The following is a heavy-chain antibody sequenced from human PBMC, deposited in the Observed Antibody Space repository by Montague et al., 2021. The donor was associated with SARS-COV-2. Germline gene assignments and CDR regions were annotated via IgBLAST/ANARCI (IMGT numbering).Heavy chain of an antibody. D-gene: IGHD6-19*01. CDR3: ARDSRTSGWGYWYHGLDV. CDR1: FSSINIYL. V-gene: IGHV4-4*07. J-gene: IGHJ6*02. CDR2: IAIFCRT. Sequence: SETLSLTCSVSFSSINIYLCTWRRSPRLNCRDHRRRIAIFCRTNHSPSLKSRVTRSVDTSRNHLSLKLTSVTAADTAVYYCARDSRTSGWGYWYHGLDVWGQGTTVIVSS.